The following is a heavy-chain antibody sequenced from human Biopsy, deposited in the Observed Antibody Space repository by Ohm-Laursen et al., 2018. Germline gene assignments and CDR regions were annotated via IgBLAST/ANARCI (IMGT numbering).Heavy chain of an antibody. V-gene: IGHV1-18*01. Sequence: ASVKVSCKASGYPFITYGISWVRQAPGQGLEWMGWISAYNGHTKFARKFQDRVTMTTDTSTTTAYMVLRSLRSDDTAVYYCARDPHGEGRDYGSYFDYWGQGTLVTVSS. CDR1: GYPFITYG. D-gene: IGHD4-17*01. CDR3: ARDPHGEGRDYGSYFDY. J-gene: IGHJ4*02. CDR2: ISAYNGHT.